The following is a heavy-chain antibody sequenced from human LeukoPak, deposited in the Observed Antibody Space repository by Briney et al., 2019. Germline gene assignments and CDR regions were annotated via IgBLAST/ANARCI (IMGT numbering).Heavy chain of an antibody. CDR2: INPSAGTT. CDR1: GYTFTGYY. J-gene: IGHJ5*02. CDR3: ARDGDHSSSSLSWFDP. D-gene: IGHD6-6*01. Sequence: ASVKVSCKASGYTFTGYYMHWVRQAPGQGLEWMGIINPSAGTTTYAQQFQGRVTMTRDMSTSTVYMELSSLRSEDTAVYYCARDGDHSSSSLSWFDPWGQGTLVTVSS. V-gene: IGHV1-46*01.